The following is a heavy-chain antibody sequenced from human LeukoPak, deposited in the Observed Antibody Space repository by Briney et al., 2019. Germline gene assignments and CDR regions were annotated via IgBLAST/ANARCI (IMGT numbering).Heavy chain of an antibody. CDR2: IIPMFGTA. D-gene: IGHD3-9*01. V-gene: IGHV1-69*13. J-gene: IGHJ3*01. Sequence: SVKVSCKASGGTFSSYAFNWVRQAPGQGLEWMGGIIPMFGTADHAQKFQGRVTITADESTSTAYMEMSSLRSEDTAVYYCARGLTAHADVFDVWGQGTMVTVSS. CDR1: GGTFSSYA. CDR3: ARGLTAHADVFDV.